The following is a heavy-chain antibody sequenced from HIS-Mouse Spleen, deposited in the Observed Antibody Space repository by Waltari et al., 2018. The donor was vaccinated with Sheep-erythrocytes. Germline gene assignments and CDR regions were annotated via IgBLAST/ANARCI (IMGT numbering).Heavy chain of an antibody. J-gene: IGHJ3*02. CDR2: ISYDGSNN. CDR3: AKGGFGGNSNDAFDI. D-gene: IGHD3-16*01. Sequence: QVQLVESGGGVVQPGRSLRLSCAASGFTFSSYGMHWVRQAPGKGLEWVAVISYDGSNNYYADSVKGRFTISRDNSKNTLYLQMNSLRAEDTAVYYCAKGGFGGNSNDAFDIWGQGTMVTVSS. CDR1: GFTFSSYG. V-gene: IGHV3-30*18.